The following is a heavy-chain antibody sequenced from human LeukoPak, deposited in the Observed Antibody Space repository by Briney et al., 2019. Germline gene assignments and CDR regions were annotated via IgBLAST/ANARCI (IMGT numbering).Heavy chain of an antibody. V-gene: IGHV3-23*01. Sequence: PGGSLRLSCAASGFTFSNHGMNWVRQAPGKGLEWLSGVSPPGGGTYYADSVKGRFTISRDDSKNTLSLQMNSLRVEDTAVYYCAREWKFDIWGQGTMVTVSS. CDR3: AREWKFDI. J-gene: IGHJ3*02. D-gene: IGHD1-1*01. CDR2: VSPPGGGT. CDR1: GFTFSNHG.